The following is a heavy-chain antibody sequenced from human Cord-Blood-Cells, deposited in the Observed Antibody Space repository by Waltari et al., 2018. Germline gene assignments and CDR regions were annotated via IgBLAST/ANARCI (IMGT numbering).Heavy chain of an antibody. J-gene: IGHJ3*02. Sequence: QVQLQESGPGLVRPSQTLSLTCTVSGGSISSGGYHWGWIRQHPGKGLEWIGYIYYSRSTSYSPSLKSRVTISVDTSKNQFALELSSVTAADTAVYYCARRGYDDAFDIWGQGTMVTVSS. CDR1: GGSISSGGYH. D-gene: IGHD5-12*01. CDR3: ARRGYDDAFDI. CDR2: IYYSRST. V-gene: IGHV4-31*03.